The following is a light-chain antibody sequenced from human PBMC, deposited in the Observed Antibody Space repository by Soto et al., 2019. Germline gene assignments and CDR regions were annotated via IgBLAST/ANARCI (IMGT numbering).Light chain of an antibody. CDR1: QSFRTY. J-gene: IGKJ1*01. CDR3: QQYTVATWT. V-gene: IGKV3-11*01. Sequence: IVVTQTQSTLSLSPGERATVSXRASQSFRTYFAWYQQQPGXAPRXXXYDXSTSANGIPASLSGSGSGTDFTLTISRLEPEDCAWYYWQQYTVATWTFGQGSMVDIK. CDR2: DXS.